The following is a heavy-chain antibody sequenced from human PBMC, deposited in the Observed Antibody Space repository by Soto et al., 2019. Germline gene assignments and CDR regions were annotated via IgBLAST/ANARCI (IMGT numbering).Heavy chain of an antibody. CDR1: GFTISGYW. CDR2: INSDGSST. Sequence: EVQLVESGGGLVQPGGSLRLSCAASGFTISGYWMHWVRQAPGKRLVWVSRINSDGSSTGYADSVKGRFTISRDNAKNTLYLQMNSLRAEDTAVYYCARDPMSVRRMDVWGKGPRSPSP. V-gene: IGHV3-74*01. CDR3: ARDPMSVRRMDV. J-gene: IGHJ6*03. D-gene: IGHD3-22*01.